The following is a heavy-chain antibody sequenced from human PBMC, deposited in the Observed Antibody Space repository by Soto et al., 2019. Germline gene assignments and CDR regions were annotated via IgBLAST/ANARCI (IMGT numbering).Heavy chain of an antibody. Sequence: GGSLRLSCAVSGFTFGDHYMDWVRQAPGKGLEWIGRIRNKAHSYSTTYAASVKGRLIISRDDSKNSVYLQMSSLKTEDTALYYCVRTIQPGKTTYFDYWGQGTLVTVSS. J-gene: IGHJ4*02. V-gene: IGHV3-72*01. CDR2: IRNKAHSYST. D-gene: IGHD1-1*01. CDR3: VRTIQPGKTTYFDY. CDR1: GFTFGDHY.